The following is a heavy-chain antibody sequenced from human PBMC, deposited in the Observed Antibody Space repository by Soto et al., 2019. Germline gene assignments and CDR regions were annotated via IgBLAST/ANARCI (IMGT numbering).Heavy chain of an antibody. V-gene: IGHV3-15*07. CDR2: IKSKTDGGTT. CDR1: GFTFSNAW. Sequence: GGSLRLSCAASGFTFSNAWMNWVRQAPGKGLEWVGRIKSKTDGGTTDYAAPVKGRFTISRDDSKNTLYLQMNSLKTEDTAVYYCTTDPRVDSSSWPYYYYGMDVWGQGTTVTVSS. J-gene: IGHJ6*02. D-gene: IGHD6-13*01. CDR3: TTDPRVDSSSWPYYYYGMDV.